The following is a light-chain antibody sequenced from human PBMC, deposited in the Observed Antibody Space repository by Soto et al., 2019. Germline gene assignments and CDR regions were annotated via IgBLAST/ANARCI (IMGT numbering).Light chain of an antibody. CDR3: QQRNSYPAFT. Sequence: DIQLTQSPSFLSASVGDRVTITCLASQCISSYLAWYQEKPGKAPKLLIYAASTLQSGVASRFSGSGSGTEFPLTISSLPPEDFAPYYCQQRNSYPAFTFGPGTKVDIK. CDR1: QCISSY. CDR2: AAS. J-gene: IGKJ3*01. V-gene: IGKV1-9*01.